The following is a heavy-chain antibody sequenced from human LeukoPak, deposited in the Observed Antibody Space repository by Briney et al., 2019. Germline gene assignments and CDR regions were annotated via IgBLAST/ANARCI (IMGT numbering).Heavy chain of an antibody. J-gene: IGHJ4*02. CDR2: ISSSSSYI. CDR1: GFTFSSFE. Sequence: GGSLRLSCAASGFTFSSFEMNWVRQAPGKGLEWVSSISSSSSYIYYADSVKGRFTISRDNAKNSLYLQMNSLRAEDSAVYYCARVEGYDSSGYYGDWGQGTLVTVSS. V-gene: IGHV3-21*01. CDR3: ARVEGYDSSGYYGD. D-gene: IGHD3-22*01.